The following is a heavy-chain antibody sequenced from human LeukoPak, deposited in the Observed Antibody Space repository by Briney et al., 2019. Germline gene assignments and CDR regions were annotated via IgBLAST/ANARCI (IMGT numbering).Heavy chain of an antibody. CDR1: GFTFNRYT. J-gene: IGHJ4*02. D-gene: IGHD3-9*01. CDR3: AKAEGYDILTGLDY. Sequence: GGSLRLSCAASGFTFNRYTIHWVRQAPGKGLEWVAVISYDGTNKYYADSVKGRFTISRDNSKNTLYLQMNSLRTEDTAVYYCAKAEGYDILTGLDYWGQGTLVTVSS. V-gene: IGHV3-30-3*01. CDR2: ISYDGTNK.